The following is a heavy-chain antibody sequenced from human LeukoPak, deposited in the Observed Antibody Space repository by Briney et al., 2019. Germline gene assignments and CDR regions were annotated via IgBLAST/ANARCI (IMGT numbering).Heavy chain of an antibody. CDR3: ARFGPYYDMDV. CDR2: IHYTGKA. D-gene: IGHD3/OR15-3a*01. Sequence: SETLSLTCTVSGGSISGNYWTWTRQPPGKGLEWIGQIHYTGKADYSPSLRSRITLSVDTSKNQMFLKVSSVTAADTAVYYCARFGPYYDMDVWGQGTTVTVSS. J-gene: IGHJ6*02. CDR1: GGSISGNY. V-gene: IGHV4-59*01.